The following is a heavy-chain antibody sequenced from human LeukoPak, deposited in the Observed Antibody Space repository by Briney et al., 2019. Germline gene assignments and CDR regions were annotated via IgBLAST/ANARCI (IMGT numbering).Heavy chain of an antibody. J-gene: IGHJ5*02. CDR1: GGTFSSYA. CDR2: IIPIFGTA. Sequence: GSSVKVSCKASGGTFSSYAISWVRQAPGQGLEWMGRIIPIFGTANYAQKFQGRVTITTDESTSTAYMKLSSLRSEDTAVYYCSGDLNWFDPWGQGTLVTVSS. V-gene: IGHV1-69*05. CDR3: SGDLNWFDP.